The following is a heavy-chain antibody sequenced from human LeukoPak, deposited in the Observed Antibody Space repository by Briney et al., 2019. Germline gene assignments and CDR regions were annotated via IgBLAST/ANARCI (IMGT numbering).Heavy chain of an antibody. CDR2: IYYSGST. CDR3: ARRGYDSSGYYYAY. J-gene: IGHJ4*02. D-gene: IGHD3-22*01. Sequence: SQTLSLTCTVSGGSISSGGYYWSWIRQPPGKGLEWIGSIYYSGSTYYNPSLKSRVTISVDTSKNQFSLKLSSVTAADTAVYYCARRGYDSSGYYYAYWGQGTLVTVSS. V-gene: IGHV4-39*01. CDR1: GGSISSGGYY.